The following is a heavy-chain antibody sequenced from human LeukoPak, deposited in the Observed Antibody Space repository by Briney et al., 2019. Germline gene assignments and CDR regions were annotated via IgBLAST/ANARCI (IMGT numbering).Heavy chain of an antibody. D-gene: IGHD3-3*01. CDR3: SRSGYYSFDI. V-gene: IGHV4-31*03. CDR1: DGSIISGGFS. CDR2: IYDNGRT. J-gene: IGHJ3*02. Sequence: PSETLSLTCTVSDGSIISGGFSWSWVRQHPGKGLEWIGYIYDNGRTKYNSSLKSRLTISVDPSNNQFSLKLTSVTAADTAVYYCSRSGYYSFDIWGQGTLVTVSS.